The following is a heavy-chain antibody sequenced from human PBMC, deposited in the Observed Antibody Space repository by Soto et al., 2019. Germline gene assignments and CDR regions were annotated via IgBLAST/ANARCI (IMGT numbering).Heavy chain of an antibody. CDR1: GFSFRNYA. V-gene: IGHV3-23*01. CDR3: ANGRATYGLLTHDY. J-gene: IGHJ4*02. Sequence: LESGGGLVQPGGSLRLSCAASGFSFRNYAMSWVRQAPGKGLEWISTLTGSSSNIYYADSVKGRFAISRDNSRNTLYLQMNSLTAEDTAVYYCANGRATYGLLTHDYWGQGTLVTVSS. D-gene: IGHD3-10*01. CDR2: LTGSSSNI.